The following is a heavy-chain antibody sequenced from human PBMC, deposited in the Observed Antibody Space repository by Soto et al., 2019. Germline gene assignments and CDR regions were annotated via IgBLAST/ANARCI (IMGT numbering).Heavy chain of an antibody. D-gene: IGHD3-3*01. V-gene: IGHV3-48*01. CDR2: ISTSSSTI. Sequence: GGSLRLSCAASGFTFSSYSMNWVRQAPGKGLEWISYISTSSSTIYYADSVKGRFTISRDNAKNSLYLQMNSLRAEDTAVYYCARDWKRITIFGVATRAFDIWGQGTMVTVSS. J-gene: IGHJ3*02. CDR3: ARDWKRITIFGVATRAFDI. CDR1: GFTFSSYS.